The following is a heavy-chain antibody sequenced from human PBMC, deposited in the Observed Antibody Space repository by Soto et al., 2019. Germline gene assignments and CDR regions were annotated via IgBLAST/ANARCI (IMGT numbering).Heavy chain of an antibody. V-gene: IGHV1-2*02. CDR1: GDTFTSYF. CDR3: ARIKSARYHYYGMDV. Sequence: ASVKVSCKASGDTFTSYFIRWVRQAPGQGLEWMGWINPNTSAANYAQKFQGRVTITRDASSSTAYMELSSLRSEDTAVYYCARIKSARYHYYGMDVWGQGTTVTVSS. CDR2: INPNTSAA. J-gene: IGHJ6*02.